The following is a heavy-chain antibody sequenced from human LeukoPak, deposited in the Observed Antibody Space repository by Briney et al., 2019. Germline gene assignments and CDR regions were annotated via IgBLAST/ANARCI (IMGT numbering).Heavy chain of an antibody. CDR2: IYSGGST. J-gene: IGHJ4*02. V-gene: IGHV3-66*01. CDR1: GFSFSGYS. Sequence: GGSLRLSCAASGFSFSGYSMTWVRQAPGKGLEWVSLIYSGGSTYYADSVKGRFTISRDNSKNTLYLQMNSLRAEDTAVYYCARAAENYGGRFDSWGQGTLVTVSS. D-gene: IGHD3-16*01. CDR3: ARAAENYGGRFDS.